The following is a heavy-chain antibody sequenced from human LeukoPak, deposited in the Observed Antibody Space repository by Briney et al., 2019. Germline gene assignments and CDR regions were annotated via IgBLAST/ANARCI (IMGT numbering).Heavy chain of an antibody. CDR2: ISYDGSNK. Sequence: GRSLRLSCAASGFTFSSYGMHWVRQAPGKGLEWVAVISYDGSNKYYADSVKGRFTISRDNSKNTLYLQMNSLRAEDTAVYYCARDWEYCSSTSCYEGNWFDPWGQGTLVTVFS. CDR1: GFTFSSYG. D-gene: IGHD2-2*01. J-gene: IGHJ5*02. V-gene: IGHV3-30*03. CDR3: ARDWEYCSSTSCYEGNWFDP.